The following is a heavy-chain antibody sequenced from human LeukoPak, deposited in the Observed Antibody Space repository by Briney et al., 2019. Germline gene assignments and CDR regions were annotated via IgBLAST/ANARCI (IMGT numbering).Heavy chain of an antibody. CDR2: IWYDGSNK. J-gene: IGHJ4*02. Sequence: PGRSLRLSCAASGFTFSSYGMHWVRQAPGKGLEWEAVIWYDGSNKYYADSVKGRFTISRDNSKNTLYLQMNSLRAEDTAVYYCARAEPLYGSGSYYYWGQGTLVTVSS. D-gene: IGHD3-10*01. CDR1: GFTFSSYG. CDR3: ARAEPLYGSGSYYY. V-gene: IGHV3-33*01.